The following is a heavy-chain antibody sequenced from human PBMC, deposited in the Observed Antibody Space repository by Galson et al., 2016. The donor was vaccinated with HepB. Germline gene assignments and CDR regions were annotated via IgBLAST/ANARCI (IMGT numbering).Heavy chain of an antibody. CDR2: INGDNGHT. CDR1: GYTFSIFS. V-gene: IGHV1-18*01. D-gene: IGHD1-26*01. J-gene: IGHJ6*01. CDR3: ARHSTTQTDIKGGRGTYYYYGLDV. Sequence: SVKISCKASGYTFSIFSISWVRQAPGQGLEWMGWINGDNGHTNYAQKVQGRVTMTTDTSTNTVYMDLRSLRSDDTAVYYCARHSTTQTDIKGGRGTYYYYGLDVRGQGTTVTVSS.